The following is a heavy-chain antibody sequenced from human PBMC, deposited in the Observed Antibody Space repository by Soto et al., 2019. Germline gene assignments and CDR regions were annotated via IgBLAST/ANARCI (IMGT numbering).Heavy chain of an antibody. J-gene: IGHJ4*02. CDR3: ARDCSGGSCSDY. CDR2: IIPILGIA. CDR1: GGTFSSYT. Sequence: SVKVSCKASGGTFSSYTISWVRQAPGQGLEWMGRIIPILGIANYAQKFQGRVTITADKSTSTAYMELSSLRSEGTAVYYCARDCSGGSCSDYWGQGTLVTVSS. D-gene: IGHD2-15*01. V-gene: IGHV1-69*04.